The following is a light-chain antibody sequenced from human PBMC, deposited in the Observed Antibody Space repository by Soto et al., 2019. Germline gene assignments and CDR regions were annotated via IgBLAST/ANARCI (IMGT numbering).Light chain of an antibody. V-gene: IGKV3-20*01. J-gene: IGKJ5*01. CDR1: QSVRNNY. CDR2: GAS. Sequence: ETVLTQSPGTLSLSPGERATLSCRASQSVRNNYLAWYQQKPGQAPRLLISGASSRAAGIPDRFSGSGSETDFTLTISRLEPEDFELYFCQQYGNPRITFGQGTRLEI. CDR3: QQYGNPRIT.